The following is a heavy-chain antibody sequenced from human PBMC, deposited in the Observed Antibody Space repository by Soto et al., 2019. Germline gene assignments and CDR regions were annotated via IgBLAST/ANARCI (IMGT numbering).Heavy chain of an antibody. Sequence: ASVKVSCKASGYTFTRSGISWVRQAPGQGPEWMGWISSYNGDTNYAQTFQGRVTMTTDTSTSTAYMELRSLRSDDTAVYYCARDHSSSYTYYYYYGMDVWGQGTTVNVSS. D-gene: IGHD6-6*01. CDR2: ISSYNGDT. CDR1: GYTFTRSG. J-gene: IGHJ6*02. CDR3: ARDHSSSYTYYYYYGMDV. V-gene: IGHV1-18*01.